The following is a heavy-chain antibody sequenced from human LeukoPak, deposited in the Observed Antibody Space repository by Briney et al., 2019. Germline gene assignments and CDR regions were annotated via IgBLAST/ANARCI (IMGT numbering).Heavy chain of an antibody. CDR3: ATKGLEKKSPFDY. V-gene: IGHV3-33*01. J-gene: IGHJ4*02. CDR1: GFTFSSYG. CDR2: IWYDGSNK. D-gene: IGHD3/OR15-3a*01. Sequence: QPGGSLRLSCAASGFTFSSYGMHWVRQAPGKGLEWVAVIWYDGSNKYYADSVKGRFTISRDNSKNTLYLQMNSLRAEDTAVYYCATKGLEKKSPFDYWGQGTLVTVSS.